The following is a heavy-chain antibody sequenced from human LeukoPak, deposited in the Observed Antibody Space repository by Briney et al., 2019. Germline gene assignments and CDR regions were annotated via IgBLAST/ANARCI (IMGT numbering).Heavy chain of an antibody. CDR3: AKGVAAAGTGWFDP. CDR1: GFTFSSNA. V-gene: IGHV3-23*01. J-gene: IGHJ5*02. CDR2: MSGSGDIT. Sequence: GGSLRLSCAASGFTFSSNAMSWVRQAPGKGLEGVSSMSGSGDITYYADSVKGRFTISRDNSKNTLYLQKNTLRAEDTAVYYCAKGVAAAGTGWFDPWGQGTLVTVSS. D-gene: IGHD6-13*01.